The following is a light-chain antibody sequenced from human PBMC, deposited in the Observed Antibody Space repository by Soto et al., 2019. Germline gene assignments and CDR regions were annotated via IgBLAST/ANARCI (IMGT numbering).Light chain of an antibody. CDR2: GAS. CDR3: HQRYNWPRVT. V-gene: IGKV3-15*01. J-gene: IGKJ5*01. Sequence: ETMLTQSPATLSASPGERVTLSCRATQSVTYNLAWYQQRPGQAPRLLIYGASTRATGIPARFSGSGSGTEFTLTITSLEPEDFAVYFCHQRYNWPRVTFGQGTRLENK. CDR1: QSVTYN.